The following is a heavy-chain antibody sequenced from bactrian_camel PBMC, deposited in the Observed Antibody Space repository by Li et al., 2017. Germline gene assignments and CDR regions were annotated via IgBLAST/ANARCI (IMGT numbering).Heavy chain of an antibody. Sequence: HVQLVESGGDLVQPGGSLRLSCAASGFTFSTYYMSWVRQAPGKGLEWVSSIYSDGSVTYYADSVKGRFTVSRDTAKNTMYLQMGGLEPEDTGMYYCAADNAYWVPPAIREADFSNWGQGTQVTVS. CDR1: GFTFSTYY. J-gene: IGHJ6*01. V-gene: IGHV3-2*01. D-gene: IGHD1*01. CDR3: AADNAYWVPPAIREADFSN. CDR2: IYSDGSVT.